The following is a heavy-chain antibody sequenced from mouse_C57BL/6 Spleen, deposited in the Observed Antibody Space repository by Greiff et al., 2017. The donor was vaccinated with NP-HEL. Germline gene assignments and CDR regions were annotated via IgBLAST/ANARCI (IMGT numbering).Heavy chain of an antibody. D-gene: IGHD1-1*01. CDR1: GYTFTDYE. J-gene: IGHJ1*03. Sequence: VQLQQSGAELVRPGASVTLSCKASGYTFTDYEMHWVKQTPVHGLEWIGAIDPETGGTAYNQKFKGKAILTADKSSSTAYMELRSLTSEDSAVYYCTDTTVGYFEVWGTGTTVTVSS. CDR2: IDPETGGT. CDR3: TDTTVGYFEV. V-gene: IGHV1-15*01.